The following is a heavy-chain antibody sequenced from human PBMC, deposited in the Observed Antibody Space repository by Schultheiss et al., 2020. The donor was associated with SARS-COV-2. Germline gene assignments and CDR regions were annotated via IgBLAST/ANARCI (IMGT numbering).Heavy chain of an antibody. J-gene: IGHJ4*02. CDR2: INHSGST. D-gene: IGHD5-18*01. CDR1: GGSFSGYY. CDR3: ARGSRPGGYSPPGGY. Sequence: SETLSLTCAVYGGSFSGYYWSWIRQPPGKGLEWIGEINHSGSTNYNPSLKSRVTISVDTSKNQFSLKLSSVTAADTAVYYCARGSRPGGYSPPGGYWGQGTLVTVSS. V-gene: IGHV4-34*01.